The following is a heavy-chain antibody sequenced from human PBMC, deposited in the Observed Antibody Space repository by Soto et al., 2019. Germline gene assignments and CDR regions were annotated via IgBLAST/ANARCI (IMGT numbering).Heavy chain of an antibody. Sequence: QVQLQESGPGLVKPSETLSLTCSVSGGSISFYNWNWIRQSPGKGLEWIEYIYHSGRTNYNPSLKSRVTISVDTSKNQFSLQLSSVTAADTAVYYCAKGDSTTHGDSFDIWGQGTMVTVSP. V-gene: IGHV4-59*01. D-gene: IGHD6-13*01. CDR3: AKGDSTTHGDSFDI. CDR1: GGSISFYN. J-gene: IGHJ3*02. CDR2: IYHSGRT.